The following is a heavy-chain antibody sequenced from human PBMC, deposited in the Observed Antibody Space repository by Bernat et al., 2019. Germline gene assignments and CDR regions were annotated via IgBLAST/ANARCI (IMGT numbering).Heavy chain of an antibody. D-gene: IGHD1-1*01. CDR3: TTGLNCDDPCDY. Sequence: EVQLVESGGGLVKPGGSLRLSCAASGFTFSNAWMSWVRQAPGKGLEWVGRIKSKTDGGTTDYAVPVKGRFTISRDDSKNTLYLQMNSLKTEDTAVYSCTTGLNCDDPCDYWGQGTLVTVSS. J-gene: IGHJ4*02. CDR1: GFTFSNAW. CDR2: IKSKTDGGTT. V-gene: IGHV3-15*01.